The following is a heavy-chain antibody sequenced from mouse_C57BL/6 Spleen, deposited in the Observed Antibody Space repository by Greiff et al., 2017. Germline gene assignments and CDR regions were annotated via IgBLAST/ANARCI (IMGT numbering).Heavy chain of an antibody. Sequence: VQLQQSGPELVKPGASVKISCKASGYSFTGYYMNWVKQSPEKSLEWIGEINPSTGGTTYNQKFKAKATLTVDKSSSTAYMQLKSLTSEDSAVYYCARGSYDYDGYWGQGTTLTVSS. CDR2: INPSTGGT. J-gene: IGHJ2*01. D-gene: IGHD2-4*01. CDR1: GYSFTGYY. V-gene: IGHV1-42*01. CDR3: ARGSYDYDGY.